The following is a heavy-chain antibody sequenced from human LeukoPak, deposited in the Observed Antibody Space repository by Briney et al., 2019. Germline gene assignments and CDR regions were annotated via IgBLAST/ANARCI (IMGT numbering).Heavy chain of an antibody. V-gene: IGHV4-39*01. J-gene: IGHJ4*02. CDR2: IYYSGST. Sequence: PSETLSLTCTVSGGAISSSNYYWGWIRQPPGKGLEWIGNIYYSGSTYYSPSLKSRVTISVDTSENQFSLKLNSLTAADTAVYYCARYSGGYYSGPVDYWGQGTLVTVSS. CDR3: ARYSGGYYSGPVDY. CDR1: GGAISSSNYY. D-gene: IGHD3-22*01.